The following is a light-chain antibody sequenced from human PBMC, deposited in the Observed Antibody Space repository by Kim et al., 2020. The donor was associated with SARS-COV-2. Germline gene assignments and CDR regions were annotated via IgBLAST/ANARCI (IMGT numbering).Light chain of an antibody. V-gene: IGKV1-12*01. Sequence: DIQMTQSPSSVSASVGDRVTITCRASQVISRWIAWYQQKPGRVPKLLIFAASSLQSGVPSRFSGSGSGIGFTLTISSLQPEDFATYYCQQADSFPLTFGGGTKVDIK. CDR1: QVISRW. CDR3: QQADSFPLT. J-gene: IGKJ4*01. CDR2: AAS.